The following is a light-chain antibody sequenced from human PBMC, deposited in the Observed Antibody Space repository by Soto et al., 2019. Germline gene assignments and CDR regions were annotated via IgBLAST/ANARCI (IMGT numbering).Light chain of an antibody. CDR2: GAS. CDR1: QSVSSSY. CDR3: LQYGSSPPYT. J-gene: IGKJ2*01. Sequence: EIVLTQSPGTLSLSPGERATLSCRSSQSVSSSYLAWYQQKPGQAPRLLIYGASSRATGIPNRCSGSGSETDFTLTISRREPEDVSVYYCLQYGSSPPYTFGQGTKMEIK. V-gene: IGKV3-20*01.